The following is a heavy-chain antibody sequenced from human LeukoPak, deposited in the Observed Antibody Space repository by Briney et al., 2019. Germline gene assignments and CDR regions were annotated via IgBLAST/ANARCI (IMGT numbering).Heavy chain of an antibody. CDR2: MYSGGTP. CDR3: ARATTAPGTLSGAFDI. CDR1: GFTFRNYA. J-gene: IGHJ3*02. V-gene: IGHV3-66*01. D-gene: IGHD4-17*01. Sequence: PGRSLRLSCAASGFTFRNYAMNWVRQAPGKGLEWVSVMYSGGTPYYADSVKGRFTISRDNSKNTLYLQMSSLRAEDTAVYYCARATTAPGTLSGAFDIWGQGTMVTVSS.